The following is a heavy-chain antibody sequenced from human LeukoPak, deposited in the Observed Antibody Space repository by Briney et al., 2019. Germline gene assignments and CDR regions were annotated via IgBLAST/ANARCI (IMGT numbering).Heavy chain of an antibody. V-gene: IGHV3-7*01. CDR2: IKQDGSEK. J-gene: IGHJ6*03. CDR3: ARDFWSRGIYYYYYMDV. Sequence: GGSLRLSCAASGFTFSSYWMSWVRQAPGKGLEWVANIKQDGSEKYYVDSVKGRFTISRDNAKNSLYLQMNSLRAEDTAVYYCARDFWSRGIYYYYYMDVWGKGTTVTVSS. D-gene: IGHD3-3*01. CDR1: GFTFSSYW.